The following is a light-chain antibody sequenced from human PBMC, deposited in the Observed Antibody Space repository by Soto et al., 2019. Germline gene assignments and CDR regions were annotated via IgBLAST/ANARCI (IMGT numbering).Light chain of an antibody. Sequence: QSVLTQPASVFGSSGQSITISCTGTSSDVGGYNFVSWYQQLPGKAPKLMIYEVTSRPSGVSNRFSGSKSGNTASLTISGLQPEDEADYYCSSYTTSSTVVFGTGTKLTVL. CDR2: EVT. V-gene: IGLV2-14*03. J-gene: IGLJ1*01. CDR1: SSDVGGYNF. CDR3: SSYTTSSTVV.